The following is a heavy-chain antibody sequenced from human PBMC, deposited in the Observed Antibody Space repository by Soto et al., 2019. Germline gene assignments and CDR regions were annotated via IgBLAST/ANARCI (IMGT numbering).Heavy chain of an antibody. J-gene: IGHJ5*02. CDR2: INAGNGNT. CDR3: ARVARRIFGVVIRSGWFDP. D-gene: IGHD3-3*01. Sequence: GASVKVSCKASGYTFTSYAMHWVRQAPGQRLEWMGWINAGNGNTKYSQKFQGRVTITRDTSASTAYMELSSLRSEDTAVYNCARVARRIFGVVIRSGWFDPWGQGTLVTVSS. CDR1: GYTFTSYA. V-gene: IGHV1-3*01.